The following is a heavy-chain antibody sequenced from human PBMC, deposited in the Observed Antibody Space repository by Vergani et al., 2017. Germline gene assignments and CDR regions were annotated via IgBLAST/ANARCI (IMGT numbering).Heavy chain of an antibody. CDR2: IRSKANSYAT. J-gene: IGHJ6*02. V-gene: IGHV3-73*01. CDR3: TRQSWSGYDLYYYGMDV. D-gene: IGHD5-12*01. Sequence: EVQLVESGGGLVQPGGSLKLSCAASGFTFSGSAMHWVRQASGKGLEWVGRIRSKANSYATAYAASVKGRFTISRDDTKNTAYLQMNSLKTEDTAVYYCTRQSWSGYDLYYYGMDVWGQGTTVTVSS. CDR1: GFTFSGSA.